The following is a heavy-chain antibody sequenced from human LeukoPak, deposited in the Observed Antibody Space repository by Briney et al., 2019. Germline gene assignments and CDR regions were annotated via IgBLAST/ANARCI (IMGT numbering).Heavy chain of an antibody. CDR3: ARQVREESITMIVWSFDP. D-gene: IGHD3-22*01. J-gene: IGHJ5*02. CDR1: GGSISSSSYY. CDR2: IYYSGST. V-gene: IGHV4-39*01. Sequence: ASETLSLTCTVSGGSISSSSYYWGWIRQPPGKGLEWIGSIYYSGSTYYNPSLKSRVTISVDTSKNQFSLKLSSVTAADTAVYYCARQVREESITMIVWSFDPCGQGTLVTVSS.